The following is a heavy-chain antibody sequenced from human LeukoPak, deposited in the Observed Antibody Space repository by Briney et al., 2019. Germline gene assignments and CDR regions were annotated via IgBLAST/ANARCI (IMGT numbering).Heavy chain of an antibody. CDR3: ARDYYDSRGEAFDI. Sequence: SETLSLTCTVSGGSIGSHYWSWIRQPPGEGLEWIGYIYYSGTTSYNPSLKSRVAISVDTSKNQFSLKLSSVTAADTAVYYCARDYYDSRGEAFDIWGLGTMVTVSS. CDR1: GGSIGSHY. V-gene: IGHV4-59*11. D-gene: IGHD3-22*01. J-gene: IGHJ3*02. CDR2: IYYSGTT.